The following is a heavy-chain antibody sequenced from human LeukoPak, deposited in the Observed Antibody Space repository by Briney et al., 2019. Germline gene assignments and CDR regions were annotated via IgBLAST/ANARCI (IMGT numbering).Heavy chain of an antibody. Sequence: SETLSLTCTVSGDSLTSGGYFWTWIRHHPRKGLEWIGYISNSGSPSYNPSLKCRVSISVDTSNNQFSLSLSSVTAADTAVYYCARDVVVTSSPDAFDIWGQGTMVAVSS. V-gene: IGHV4-31*03. CDR3: ARDVVVTSSPDAFDI. CDR1: GDSLTSGGYF. CDR2: ISNSGSP. J-gene: IGHJ3*02. D-gene: IGHD2-21*02.